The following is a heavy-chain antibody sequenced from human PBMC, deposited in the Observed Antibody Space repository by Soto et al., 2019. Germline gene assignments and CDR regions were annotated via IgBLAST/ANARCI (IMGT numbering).Heavy chain of an antibody. CDR1: GFTFSSYW. Sequence: GGSLRLSCAASGFTFSSYWMSWVRQAPGKGLEWVANIKQDGSEKYYVDSVKGRFTISRDNAKNSLYLQMNSLRAEDTAVYYCARSSYCSSTSCYGEGDAFDIWGQGTMVTVS. CDR3: ARSSYCSSTSCYGEGDAFDI. V-gene: IGHV3-7*01. D-gene: IGHD2-2*01. J-gene: IGHJ3*02. CDR2: IKQDGSEK.